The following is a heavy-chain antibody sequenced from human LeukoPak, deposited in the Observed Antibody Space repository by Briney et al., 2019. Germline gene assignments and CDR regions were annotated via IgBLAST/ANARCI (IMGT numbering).Heavy chain of an antibody. CDR1: GGSISSDNYY. J-gene: IGHJ4*02. V-gene: IGHV4-39*01. CDR3: VRLHDDDVMLDY. CDR2: IYYSGTT. Sequence: PSETLSLTCTVSGGSISSDNYYWGWIRQPPGKGLEWIATIYYSGTTYYNPSLESRVTISVDTSKNQFSLNLNSVTAADTAVYYCVRLHDDDVMLDYWGPGTLDSVSS. D-gene: IGHD3-16*01.